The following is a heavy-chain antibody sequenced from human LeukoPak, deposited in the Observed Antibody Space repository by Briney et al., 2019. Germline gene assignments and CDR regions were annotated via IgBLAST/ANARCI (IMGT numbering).Heavy chain of an antibody. CDR2: IYYSGST. Sequence: SETLSLTCTVSGGSISSYYWSWIRQPPGKGLEWIGYIYYSGSTNYNPSLKSRVTISVDTSKNQFSLKLGSVTAADTAVYYCARQGRELPMYFDYWGQGTLVTVSS. CDR1: GGSISSYY. J-gene: IGHJ4*02. V-gene: IGHV4-59*08. CDR3: ARQGRELPMYFDY. D-gene: IGHD1-26*01.